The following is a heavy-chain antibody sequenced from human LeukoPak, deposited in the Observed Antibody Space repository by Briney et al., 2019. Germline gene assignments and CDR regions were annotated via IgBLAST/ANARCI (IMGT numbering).Heavy chain of an antibody. CDR1: GFTFSSYA. D-gene: IGHD3-10*01. J-gene: IGHJ4*02. V-gene: IGHV3-23*01. CDR2: MSGSGGST. Sequence: GGSLRLSCAASGFTFSSYAMSWVRQAPGKWLEWVSAMSGSGGSTYYADSVKGRFTISRDNSKNTLYLQMNSLRAEDTAVYFCAKDHWGAIRGEFDYWGQGTLVTVSS. CDR3: AKDHWGAIRGEFDY.